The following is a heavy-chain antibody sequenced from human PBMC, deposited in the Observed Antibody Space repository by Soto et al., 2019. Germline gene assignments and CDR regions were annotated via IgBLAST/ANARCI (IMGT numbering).Heavy chain of an antibody. V-gene: IGHV3-53*01. CDR3: ARPIPIAAAGTGYYYGMDV. D-gene: IGHD6-13*01. J-gene: IGHJ6*02. Sequence: GGSLRLSCAASGFTVSSNYMSWVRQAPGKGLEWVSVIYSGGSTYYADSVKGRFTISRDNSKNTLYLQMNSLRAEDTAVYYCARPIPIAAAGTGYYYGMDVWGQGTTVTVSS. CDR1: GFTVSSNY. CDR2: IYSGGST.